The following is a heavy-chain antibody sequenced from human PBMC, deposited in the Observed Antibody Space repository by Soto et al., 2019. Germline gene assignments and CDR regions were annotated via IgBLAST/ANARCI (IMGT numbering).Heavy chain of an antibody. Sequence: GGSLRLSCAASGFAFSSYGMHWVRQAPGKGLEWVAVIWYDGSNKYYADSVKGRFTISRDNSKNTLYLQMNSLRAEDTAVYYCARNDYGDYVWWSFYYYYGMDVWGQGTTVTVSS. D-gene: IGHD4-17*01. CDR3: ARNDYGDYVWWSFYYYYGMDV. V-gene: IGHV3-33*01. J-gene: IGHJ6*02. CDR2: IWYDGSNK. CDR1: GFAFSSYG.